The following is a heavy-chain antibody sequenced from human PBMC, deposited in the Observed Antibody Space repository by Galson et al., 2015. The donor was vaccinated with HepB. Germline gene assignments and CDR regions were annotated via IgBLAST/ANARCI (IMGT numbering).Heavy chain of an antibody. CDR3: ARGNTANTVFYDWFDP. D-gene: IGHD2/OR15-2a*01. CDR1: GFDFNDYT. V-gene: IGHV3-21*06. CDR2: ISGGRSYI. J-gene: IGHJ5*02. Sequence: SLRLSCAASGFDFNDYTLAWVRQAPGKGLEWVSSISGGRSYIFYADSVRGRFTISRDNANDFVILQMNSLRAEDTAIYYCARGNTANTVFYDWFDPWGQGTLVTVSS.